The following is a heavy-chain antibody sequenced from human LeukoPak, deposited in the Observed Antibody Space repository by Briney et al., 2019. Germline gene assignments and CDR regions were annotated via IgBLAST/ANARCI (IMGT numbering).Heavy chain of an antibody. J-gene: IGHJ4*02. V-gene: IGHV3-21*01. CDR1: GFTFISYS. CDR3: AREGVAGSIGLDY. Sequence: GGSLRLSCAASGFTFISYSMNWVRQAPGKGLEWVSSISSSSSYIYYADSVEGRFTISRDNTKNSLYLQMNSLRAEDTAVYYCAREGVAGSIGLDYWGQGTLVTVSS. D-gene: IGHD6-19*01. CDR2: ISSSSSYI.